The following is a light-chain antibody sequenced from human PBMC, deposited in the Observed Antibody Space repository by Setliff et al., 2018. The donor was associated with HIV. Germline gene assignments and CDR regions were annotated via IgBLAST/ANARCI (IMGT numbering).Light chain of an antibody. V-gene: IGLV1-44*01. CDR1: SSNIGSNT. CDR2: SNN. J-gene: IGLJ2*01. CDR3: AAWDDSLNGHGV. Sequence: QSVLTQPPSASGTPGQRVTISCSGSSSNIGSNTVNWYQQLPGTAPKLLIYSNNQRPSGVPDRFSGSKSGTSASPAISGLQSEDEADYYCAAWDDSLNGHGVFGGGTKVTVL.